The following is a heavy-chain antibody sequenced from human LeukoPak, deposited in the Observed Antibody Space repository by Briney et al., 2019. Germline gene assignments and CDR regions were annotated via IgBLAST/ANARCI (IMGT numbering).Heavy chain of an antibody. Sequence: SETLSLICTVSGGSISDYYWNWIRQPPGKGLEWIGYIYYSGSTTYNPSLKSRVTMSVDTAKNQFSLIVRSVTAADTAVYYCARGDFCSKSNRYLRPMDVWGKGTTVSVSS. CDR2: IYYSGST. J-gene: IGHJ6*03. D-gene: IGHD3-3*01. CDR1: GGSISDYY. V-gene: IGHV4-59*01. CDR3: ARGDFCSKSNRYLRPMDV.